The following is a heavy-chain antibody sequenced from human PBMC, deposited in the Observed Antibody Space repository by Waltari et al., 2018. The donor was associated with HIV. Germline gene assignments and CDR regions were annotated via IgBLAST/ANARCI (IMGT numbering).Heavy chain of an antibody. J-gene: IGHJ4*02. CDR3: ARIGTLQYYFDY. CDR2: IYYGGST. Sequence: QVQLQESGPGLVKPSQTLSLTCIVSGGSINSDDYSWNWIRQPPGKGLEWIGSIYYGGSTYYNPSLKSRITVSVDRSKNQFAPRLTSVTAADTAVYYCARIGTLQYYFDYWGQGTLVTVSS. CDR1: GGSINSDDYS. V-gene: IGHV4-30-4*08. D-gene: IGHD1-1*01.